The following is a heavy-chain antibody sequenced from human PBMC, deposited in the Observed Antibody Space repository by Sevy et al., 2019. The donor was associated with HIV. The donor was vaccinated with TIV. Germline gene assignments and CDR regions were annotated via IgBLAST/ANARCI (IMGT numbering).Heavy chain of an antibody. J-gene: IGHJ4*02. V-gene: IGHV3-30*04. Sequence: GGSLRLSCAASGFTFSSYVMHWVRQAPGKGLEWVALIWDDGSDKYYADSVKGRFTISRDNSTNMLYLQMNSLRPEDTAVYYCARDLVGATSDWGQGTLVTVSS. CDR2: IWDDGSDK. D-gene: IGHD1-26*01. CDR1: GFTFSSYV. CDR3: ARDLVGATSD.